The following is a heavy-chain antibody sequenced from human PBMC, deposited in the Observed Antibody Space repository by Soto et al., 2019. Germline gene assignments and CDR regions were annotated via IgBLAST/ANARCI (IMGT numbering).Heavy chain of an antibody. CDR2: ISYDGSNK. Sequence: PGGSLRLSCAASGFTFSSYGMHWVRQAPGKGLEWVAVISYDGSNKYYADSVKGRFTISRDNSKNTLYLQMNSLRAEDTAVYYCAKGPEYSSSWYYFDYWGQGTLVTVSS. D-gene: IGHD6-13*01. CDR1: GFTFSSYG. V-gene: IGHV3-30*18. J-gene: IGHJ4*02. CDR3: AKGPEYSSSWYYFDY.